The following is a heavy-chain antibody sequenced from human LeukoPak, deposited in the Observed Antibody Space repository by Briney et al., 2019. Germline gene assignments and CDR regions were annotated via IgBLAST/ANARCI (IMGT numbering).Heavy chain of an antibody. CDR2: INPNSGGT. V-gene: IGHV1-2*04. D-gene: IGHD6-19*01. CDR3: ARDRGSGWTGTWYYYGMDV. Sequence: ASVKVSCKASGYTFTGYYMHWVRQAPGQGLEWLGWINPNSGGTNYAQKFQGWVTMTRDTSISTAYMELSRLRSDDTAVYYCARDRGSGWTGTWYYYGMDVWGQGTTVTVSS. CDR1: GYTFTGYY. J-gene: IGHJ6*02.